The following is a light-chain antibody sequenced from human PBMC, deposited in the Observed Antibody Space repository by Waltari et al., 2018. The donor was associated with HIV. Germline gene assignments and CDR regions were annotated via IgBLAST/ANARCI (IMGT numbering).Light chain of an antibody. CDR2: QTS. J-gene: IGKJ4*01. Sequence: TLSASVGDSVTFTCRASQNVESYLAWYQQKPGTAPKLLMYQTSSLQTGVPSRFSGLGSGTDFSLTISSLQPDDFATYYCQQYNRYPITFGGGTRV. V-gene: IGKV1-5*03. CDR1: QNVESY. CDR3: QQYNRYPIT.